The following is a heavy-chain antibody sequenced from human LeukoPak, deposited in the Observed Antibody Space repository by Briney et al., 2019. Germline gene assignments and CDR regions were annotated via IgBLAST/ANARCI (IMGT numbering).Heavy chain of an antibody. Sequence: GGSLRLSCAASGFTFSNYGMHWVRQAPGKGLEWVAVISYDGSKKTYADSVKGRFTISRDDSKNTLYLQMNSLRAEDTAVYYCAKDYYYGSGSPFDYWGQGTLVTVSS. CDR1: GFTFSNYG. CDR2: ISYDGSKK. J-gene: IGHJ4*02. D-gene: IGHD3-10*01. V-gene: IGHV3-30*18. CDR3: AKDYYYGSGSPFDY.